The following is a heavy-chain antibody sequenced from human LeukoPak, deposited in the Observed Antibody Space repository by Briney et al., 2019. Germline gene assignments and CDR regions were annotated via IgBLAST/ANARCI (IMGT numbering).Heavy chain of an antibody. CDR2: IYYSGST. V-gene: IGHV4-39*01. J-gene: IGHJ4*02. Sequence: SETLSLTCTVSGGSLSSSSYYWGWIRQPPGKGLEWIGSIYYSGSTYYNPSLKSRVTISVDTSKNQFSLKLSSVTAADTAVYYCASSTKPAAIYFDYWGQGTLVTVSS. D-gene: IGHD2-2*02. CDR3: ASSTKPAAIYFDY. CDR1: GGSLSSSSYY.